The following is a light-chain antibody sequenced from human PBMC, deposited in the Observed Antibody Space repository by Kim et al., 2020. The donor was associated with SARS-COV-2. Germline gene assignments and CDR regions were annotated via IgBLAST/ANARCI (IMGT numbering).Light chain of an antibody. J-gene: IGLJ1*01. CDR3: NSRDSSGNHRYV. Sequence: GHTVRLTCKGERLRGYYASWYPQKPGQPPVLVIYGKNNRPSGIPDRFSGSSSGSAASLTITGAQAEDEADYYCNSRDSSGNHRYVFGTGTKVTVL. CDR1: RLRGYY. V-gene: IGLV3-19*01. CDR2: GKN.